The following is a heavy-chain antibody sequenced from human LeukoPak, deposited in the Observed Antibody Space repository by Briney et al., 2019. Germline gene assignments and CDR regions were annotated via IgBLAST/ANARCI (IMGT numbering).Heavy chain of an antibody. D-gene: IGHD4-11*01. J-gene: IGHJ6*03. Sequence: ASVRVSCKASGYTFTAYYMYWVRQAPGQGLEWMGRINPNSGGTNYAQNFQGRVTMTRDTSISTAYMELSRLRSDDTAVYYCARGWSPHYSNYYYYMDVWGKGTTVTVSS. V-gene: IGHV1-2*06. CDR3: ARGWSPHYSNYYYYMDV. CDR2: INPNSGGT. CDR1: GYTFTAYY.